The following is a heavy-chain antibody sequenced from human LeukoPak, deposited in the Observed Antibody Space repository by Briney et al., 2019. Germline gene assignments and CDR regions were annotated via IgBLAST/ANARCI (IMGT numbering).Heavy chain of an antibody. Sequence: ASVKVSCKASGYTFTGYYMHWVRQAPGQGLEWMGWINPNSGGTNYAQKFQGRVTMTRDTSISTAYMELSRLRSDDTAVYYCARDSIVEMATIANDYWGQGTLVTVSS. CDR3: ARDSIVEMATIANDY. J-gene: IGHJ4*02. CDR1: GYTFTGYY. D-gene: IGHD5-24*01. V-gene: IGHV1-2*02. CDR2: INPNSGGT.